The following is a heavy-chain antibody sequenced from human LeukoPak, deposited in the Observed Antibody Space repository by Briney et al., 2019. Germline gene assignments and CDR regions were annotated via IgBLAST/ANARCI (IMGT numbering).Heavy chain of an antibody. V-gene: IGHV1-2*06. CDR3: ARDLEMATIDY. J-gene: IGHJ4*02. CDR1: GYTFTGYY. D-gene: IGHD5-24*01. CDR2: INPNSGGT. Sequence: ASVKVSCKGSGYTFTGYYMHWVRQAPGQRLEWMGRINPNSGGTNYAQKFQGRVTMTRDTSISTAYMELSRLRSDDTAVYYCARDLEMATIDYWGQGTLVTVSS.